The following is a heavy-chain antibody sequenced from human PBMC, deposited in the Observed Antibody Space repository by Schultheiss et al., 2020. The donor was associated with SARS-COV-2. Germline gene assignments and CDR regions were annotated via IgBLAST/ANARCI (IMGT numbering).Heavy chain of an antibody. CDR3: ALLTGDAFDI. D-gene: IGHD7-27*01. J-gene: IGHJ3*02. V-gene: IGHV3-23*01. CDR1: GFTFSSYS. Sequence: GGSLRLSCAASGFTFSSYSMNWVRQAPGKGLEWVSAISGSGGSTYYADSVKGRFTISRDNSKNTLYLQMNSLRAEDTAVYYCALLTGDAFDIWGQGTMVTVSS. CDR2: ISGSGGST.